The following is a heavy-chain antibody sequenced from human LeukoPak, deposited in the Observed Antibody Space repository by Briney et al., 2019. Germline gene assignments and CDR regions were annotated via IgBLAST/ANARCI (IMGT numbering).Heavy chain of an antibody. Sequence: SETLSLTCAVYGGSFSGYYWSWIRQPPGKGLEWIGEINHSGSTNYNPSLKSRVTISVDTSKNQFSLKLSSVTAADTAVYYCARRVLLYPLDYWGQGTLVTVSS. CDR3: ARRVLLYPLDY. D-gene: IGHD3-10*01. J-gene: IGHJ4*02. V-gene: IGHV4-34*01. CDR1: GGSFSGYY. CDR2: INHSGST.